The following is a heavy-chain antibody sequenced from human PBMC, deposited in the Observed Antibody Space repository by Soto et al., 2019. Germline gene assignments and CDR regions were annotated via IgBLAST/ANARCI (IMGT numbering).Heavy chain of an antibody. J-gene: IGHJ4*02. CDR2: ISGSDGTT. D-gene: IGHD1-26*01. Sequence: EVQLLESGGGLVRPGGSLRLSCAASGFSFTSYALSWVRQAPGKGLEWVSTISGSDGTTYYADSVKGRFSISRDTSKTTLYLQMNSLRVEDTAVYYCARWSFLDYWGQGTRVTVS. CDR3: ARWSFLDY. CDR1: GFSFTSYA. V-gene: IGHV3-23*01.